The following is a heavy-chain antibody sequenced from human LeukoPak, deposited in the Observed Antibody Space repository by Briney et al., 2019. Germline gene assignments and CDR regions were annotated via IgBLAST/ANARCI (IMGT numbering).Heavy chain of an antibody. Sequence: MSSETLSLTCTVSGGSISSSSYYWGWIRQPPGKGLEWIGSIYYSGSTYYNPSLKSRVTISVDTSKNQFSLKLSSVTAADTAVYYCARLGRYYYDSSGEPDYWGQGTLVTVSS. D-gene: IGHD3-22*01. V-gene: IGHV4-39*01. J-gene: IGHJ4*02. CDR3: ARLGRYYYDSSGEPDY. CDR1: GGSISSSSYY. CDR2: IYYSGST.